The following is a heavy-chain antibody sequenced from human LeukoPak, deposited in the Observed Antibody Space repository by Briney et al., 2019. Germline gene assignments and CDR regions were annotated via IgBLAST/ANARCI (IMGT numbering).Heavy chain of an antibody. CDR1: GFTFSSYW. CDR3: AREVQLERLGFGKEGSAFDY. J-gene: IGHJ4*02. D-gene: IGHD1-1*01. V-gene: IGHV3-7*01. CDR2: IKPDGSQI. Sequence: GGSLRLSCAASGFTFSSYWMTWVRQAPGKGLEWVANIKPDGSQIYYVDSVKGRFTISRDNAKNSLYLQMNSLRAEDTAVYYCAREVQLERLGFGKEGSAFDYWGQGTLVTVSS.